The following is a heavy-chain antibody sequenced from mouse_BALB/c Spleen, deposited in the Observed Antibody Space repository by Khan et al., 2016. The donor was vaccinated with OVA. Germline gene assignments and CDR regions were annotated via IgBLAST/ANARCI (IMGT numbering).Heavy chain of an antibody. J-gene: IGHJ2*01. Sequence: EVKLEESGGGLVQPGGSMKLSCVASGFTFSNYWMNWVRQSPEKGLEWVAEIRLKSDDYVTPYAESVKGRFTISRDDSKSSVYLQMNDLRAEETGIYYCYILLWGQGTTLTVSS. CDR1: GFTFSNYW. V-gene: IGHV6-6*02. CDR3: YILL. CDR2: IRLKSDDYVT.